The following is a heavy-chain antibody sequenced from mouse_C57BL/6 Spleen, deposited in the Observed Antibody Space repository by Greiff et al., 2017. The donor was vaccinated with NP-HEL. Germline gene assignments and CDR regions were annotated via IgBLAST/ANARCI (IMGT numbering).Heavy chain of an antibody. Sequence: VKLMESGAELARPGASVKLSCKASGYTFTSYGISWVKQRTGQGLEWIGEIYPRSGNTYYNEKFKGKATLTADKSSSTAYMELRSLTSEDSAVYFCAREGSTVVKDYYAMDYWGQGTSVTVSS. CDR3: AREGSTVVKDYYAMDY. J-gene: IGHJ4*01. CDR2: IYPRSGNT. D-gene: IGHD1-1*01. CDR1: GYTFTSYG. V-gene: IGHV1-81*01.